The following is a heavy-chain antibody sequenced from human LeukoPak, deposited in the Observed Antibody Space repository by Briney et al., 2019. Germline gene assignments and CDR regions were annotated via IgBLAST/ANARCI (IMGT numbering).Heavy chain of an antibody. V-gene: IGHV3-7*01. CDR3: AKDGDY. CDR2: IKPDGSEK. Sequence: GGSLRLSCAVSRFTFSNSWMSWVRQAPGKGLEWVATIKPDGSEKYYVDSVKGRFTISRDNSKNTLYLQMNSLRAEDTAVYYCAKDGDYWGQGTLVTVSS. CDR1: RFTFSNSW. J-gene: IGHJ4*02.